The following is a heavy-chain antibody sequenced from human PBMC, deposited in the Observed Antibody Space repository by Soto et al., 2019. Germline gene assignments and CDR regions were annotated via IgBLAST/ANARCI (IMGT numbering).Heavy chain of an antibody. J-gene: IGHJ4*02. D-gene: IGHD3-16*01. CDR2: INHSGST. CDR1: GGKFSGYD. CDR3: AAKAWIGGVY. V-gene: IGHV4-34*08. Sequence: PSETLSLTCTVYGGKFSGYDWSWIRQPPGKGLEWIGEINHSGSTNYNPSLKSRVTISVDTSKNQFSLKLSSVTAADTAVYYCAAKAWIGGVYWGQGTLVTVSS.